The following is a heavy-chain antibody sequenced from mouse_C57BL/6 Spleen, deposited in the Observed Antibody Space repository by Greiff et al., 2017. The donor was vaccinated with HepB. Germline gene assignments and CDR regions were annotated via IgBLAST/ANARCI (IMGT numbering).Heavy chain of an antibody. CDR1: GYSFSSYW. CDR3: AIGEYGRGY. J-gene: IGHJ2*01. D-gene: IGHD1-1*01. V-gene: IGHV1-80*01. Sequence: VKLMESGAELVKPGASVKISCKASGYSFSSYWMNWVKQRPGKGLEWIGQIYPGDGDTNYNVKFKGKATLTSDKASSTAYMQLSSLTSEDSAGYFCAIGEYGRGYWGQGTTLTVSS. CDR2: IYPGDGDT.